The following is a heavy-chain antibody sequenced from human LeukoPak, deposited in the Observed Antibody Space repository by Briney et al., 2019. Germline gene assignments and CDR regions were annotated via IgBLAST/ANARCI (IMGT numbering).Heavy chain of an antibody. V-gene: IGHV1-18*01. CDR3: ASGKGGSGWFDAFDI. J-gene: IGHJ3*02. CDR1: GYTFTSYG. Sequence: EASVKVSCKASGYTFTSYGISWVRQAPGQGLEWMGWISAYNGNTNYAQKLQGRVTMTPDTSTSTAYMELRSLRSDDTAVYYCASGKGGSGWFDAFDIWGQGTMVTVSS. D-gene: IGHD6-19*01. CDR2: ISAYNGNT.